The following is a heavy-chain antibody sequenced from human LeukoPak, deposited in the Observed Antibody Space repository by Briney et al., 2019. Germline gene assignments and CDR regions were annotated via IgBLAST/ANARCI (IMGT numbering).Heavy chain of an antibody. CDR3: ARESESYDSSGSTFGY. J-gene: IGHJ4*02. Sequence: GGSLRLSCAASGFIFNSYGMHWVRQAPGKGLEWVAFIRYDGSNKYYADSVKGRFTISRDNSKNTLYLQMNSLRAEDTAVCYCARESESYDSSGSTFGYWGQGTLVTVSS. CDR2: IRYDGSNK. CDR1: GFIFNSYG. V-gene: IGHV3-30*02. D-gene: IGHD3-22*01.